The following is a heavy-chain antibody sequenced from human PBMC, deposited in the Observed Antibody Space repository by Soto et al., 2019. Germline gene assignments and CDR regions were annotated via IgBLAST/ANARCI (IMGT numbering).Heavy chain of an antibody. CDR2: TGSSGRTI. Sequence: GGSLRLSCAASGFTFSDYYMSWIRQAPGKGLEWVSYTGSSGRTIYYADSVKGRFTISRVNAKNSLYLQMNSLRAEDTAVYYCARAVAYAYFDYWGRGTLVTVSS. J-gene: IGHJ4*02. D-gene: IGHD5-12*01. V-gene: IGHV3-11*01. CDR3: ARAVAYAYFDY. CDR1: GFTFSDYY.